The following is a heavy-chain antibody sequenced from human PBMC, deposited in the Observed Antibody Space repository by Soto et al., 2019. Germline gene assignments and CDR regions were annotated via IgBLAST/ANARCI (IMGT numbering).Heavy chain of an antibody. CDR2: ISSNGIST. D-gene: IGHD2-15*01. J-gene: IGHJ3*02. CDR3: VKESLGYCSGGSCYRGGFDI. CDR1: GFTFSSYA. Sequence: GGSLRLSCSASGFTFSSYAMHWVRQAPGKGLEHVSAISSNGISTFYADSVKGRFTVSRDNSKNTLNLQMSSLRAEDTAVYYCVKESLGYCSGGSCYRGGFDIWAKGRWSPSPQ. V-gene: IGHV3-64D*08.